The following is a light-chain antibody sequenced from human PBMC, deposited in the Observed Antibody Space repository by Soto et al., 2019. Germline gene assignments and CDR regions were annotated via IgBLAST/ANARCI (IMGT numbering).Light chain of an antibody. CDR2: GAS. J-gene: IGKJ2*01. CDR3: QQSNSWPYT. CDR1: QRVSSN. V-gene: IGKV3-15*01. Sequence: EIVMTQSPAILSVSPGERDTLSCRASQRVSSNLAWYQQKRGQGPRLLFYGASTRATGIPARFIGSGSGTDFTLTIISLQSEDFAVYYCQQSNSWPYTFGQGTKLEIK.